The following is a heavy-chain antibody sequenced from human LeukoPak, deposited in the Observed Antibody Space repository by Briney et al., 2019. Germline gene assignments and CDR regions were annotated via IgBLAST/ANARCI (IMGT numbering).Heavy chain of an antibody. CDR2: IKEDGTEK. D-gene: IGHD2-21*02. V-gene: IGHV3-7*03. CDR1: GFNISDFW. Sequence: PGGSLRLSCAASGFNISDFWMTWVRQAPGKGLEWVANIKEDGTEKHLVDSVKGRFTISRDNAKNSLYLQMNSLRAEDTAVYYCARSEAYCGGDCLDAFDIWGQGTMVTVSS. J-gene: IGHJ3*02. CDR3: ARSEAYCGGDCLDAFDI.